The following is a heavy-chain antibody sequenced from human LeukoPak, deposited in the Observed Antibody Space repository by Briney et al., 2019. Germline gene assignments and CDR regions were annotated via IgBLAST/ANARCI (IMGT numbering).Heavy chain of an antibody. CDR2: IIPIFGTA. D-gene: IGHD4-11*01. J-gene: IGHJ6*03. CDR3: ARGTVTHGNYYYMDV. CDR1: GGTFSSYA. V-gene: IGHV1-69*13. Sequence: ASVKVSCKASGGTFSSYAISWVRQAPGQGLEWMGGIIPIFGTANYAQKFQGRVTITADESTSTAYMELSSLRSEDTAVYYCARGTVTHGNYYYMDVWGKGTTVTVSS.